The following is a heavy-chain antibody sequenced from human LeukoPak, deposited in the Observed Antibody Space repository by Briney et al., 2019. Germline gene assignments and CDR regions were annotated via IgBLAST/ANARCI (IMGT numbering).Heavy chain of an antibody. CDR1: GSTFSTYW. V-gene: IGHV3-7*01. CDR3: ARDSSSSWL. D-gene: IGHD6-13*01. Sequence: GGSLRLSCAASGSTFSTYWMSWVRQAPGKGLEWVANIKQDGSETFYVDSVKGRFTISRDNAKNSLYLQMNSLRAEDTAVYYCARDSSSSWLWGQGTLVTVSS. J-gene: IGHJ4*02. CDR2: IKQDGSET.